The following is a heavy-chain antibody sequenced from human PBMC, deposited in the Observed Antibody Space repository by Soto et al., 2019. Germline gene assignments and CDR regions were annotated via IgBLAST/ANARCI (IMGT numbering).Heavy chain of an antibody. V-gene: IGHV3-48*02. CDR3: ARAVTWGLDV. CDR2: ISRSSTGI. Sequence: EVQLVESGGGLVQLGGSLRLSCAASGFTFSLYSMSWVRQAPGKGLEWVSYISRSSTGIHYADSVKGRFSISRDEATTSMHLQMNSLRDGDTAVYYCARAVTWGLDVWGQGTTVSISS. J-gene: IGHJ6*02. D-gene: IGHD3-10*01. CDR1: GFTFSLYS.